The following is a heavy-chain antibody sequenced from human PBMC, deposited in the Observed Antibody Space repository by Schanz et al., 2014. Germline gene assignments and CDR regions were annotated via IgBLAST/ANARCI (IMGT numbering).Heavy chain of an antibody. J-gene: IGHJ4*02. CDR3: AKDQGSYGSGSYSYFDY. CDR1: GFVFRTFA. D-gene: IGHD3-10*01. V-gene: IGHV3-30-3*01. CDR2: ISYDGVNT. Sequence: VQLLESGGTVVQPGGSLRVSCAASGFVFRTFAMYWVRQAPGKGLEWVAVISYDGVNTYYADSVKGRFTISRDNSKNTLYLQMNSLRAEDTAVYYCAKDQGSYGSGSYSYFDYWGQGTLATVSS.